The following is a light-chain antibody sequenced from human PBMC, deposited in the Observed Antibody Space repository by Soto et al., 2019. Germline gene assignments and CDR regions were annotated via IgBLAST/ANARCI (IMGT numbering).Light chain of an antibody. CDR2: AAS. V-gene: IGKV1-12*02. J-gene: IGKJ4*01. Sequence: DIQMTQSPSSVSASVGDRVTITCRASQDIHTWLAWYQQKPGEAPKLLIYAASSLQSGVPPRFSGSGSGTDFTLTISSLQPEDFATYYCHQANSFPFTFGGGTKVEIK. CDR1: QDIHTW. CDR3: HQANSFPFT.